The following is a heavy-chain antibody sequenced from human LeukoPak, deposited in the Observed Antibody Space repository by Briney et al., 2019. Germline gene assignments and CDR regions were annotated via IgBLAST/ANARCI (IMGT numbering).Heavy chain of an antibody. CDR1: GGSISSYY. CDR3: AREGSDSAYDYYY. V-gene: IGHV4-4*07. J-gene: IGHJ4*02. CDR2: ISTSGST. Sequence: SETLSLTCTVSGGSISSYYWSWIRQPAGKGLEWIGCISTSGSTTYKPSLKSRVTMSVDTSKNQFSLKLSSVIAADTAVYYCAREGSDSAYDYYYWGQGTLVTVSS. D-gene: IGHD5-12*01.